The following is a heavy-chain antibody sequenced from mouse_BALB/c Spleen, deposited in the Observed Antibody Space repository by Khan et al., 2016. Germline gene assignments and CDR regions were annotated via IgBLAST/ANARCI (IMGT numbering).Heavy chain of an antibody. Sequence: EVQLQESGPGLVKPSLSLSLTCSVTGYSITSGYYWNWIRQFPGNKLEWMGYISYDGSNNYNPSLKNRISITRDTSKNQFFLKLNSVTTEDTATYYCARDPFYYYGSSYWYFDVWGAGTTVTVSS. CDR2: ISYDGSN. CDR3: ARDPFYYYGSSYWYFDV. J-gene: IGHJ1*01. V-gene: IGHV3-6*02. D-gene: IGHD1-1*01. CDR1: GYSITSGYY.